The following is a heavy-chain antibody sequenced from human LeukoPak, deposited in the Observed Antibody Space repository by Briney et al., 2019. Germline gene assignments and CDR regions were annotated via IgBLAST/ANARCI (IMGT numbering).Heavy chain of an antibody. CDR2: ICHSGGIT. Sequence: PGGSLRLSCAASGVTFSSHGRSWVRQAPGKGLEWVSGICHSGGITYYTDSARGRFTISRDNYKNTVSLQMKSLRGEDTAVYYCAKDDGWGHYKDWGQGTLVTVSS. CDR3: AKDDGWGHYKD. D-gene: IGHD5-24*01. J-gene: IGHJ1*01. V-gene: IGHV3-23*01. CDR1: GVTFSSHG.